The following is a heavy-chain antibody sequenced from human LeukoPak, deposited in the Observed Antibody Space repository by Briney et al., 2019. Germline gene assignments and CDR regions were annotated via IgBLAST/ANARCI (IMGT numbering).Heavy chain of an antibody. J-gene: IGHJ4*02. D-gene: IGHD7-27*01. CDR2: IYNSGRT. V-gene: IGHV4-61*01. CDR1: GGSVSSGSYY. CDR3: ARTVGANWDLFDY. Sequence: SETLSLTCTVSGGSVSSGSYYWGWIRQPPGKGLEWIGYIYNSGRTNYNPSLKSRVTISVDTSKNQFSLRLRSVAAADTAVYYCARTVGANWDLFDYWGQGTLVTVSS.